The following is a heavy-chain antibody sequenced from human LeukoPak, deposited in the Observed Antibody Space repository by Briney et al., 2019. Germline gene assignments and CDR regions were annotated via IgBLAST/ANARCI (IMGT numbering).Heavy chain of an antibody. CDR3: ARDLGGSYSYYYYMDV. CDR1: GFTFSSYS. D-gene: IGHD1-26*01. Sequence: GGSLRLSCAASGFTFSSYSMNWVRQAPGKGLEWVSPISSSSSYIYYADSVKGRFTISRDNAKNSLYLQMNSLRAEDTAVYYCARDLGGSYSYYYYMDVWGKGTTVTVSS. V-gene: IGHV3-21*01. CDR2: ISSSSSYI. J-gene: IGHJ6*03.